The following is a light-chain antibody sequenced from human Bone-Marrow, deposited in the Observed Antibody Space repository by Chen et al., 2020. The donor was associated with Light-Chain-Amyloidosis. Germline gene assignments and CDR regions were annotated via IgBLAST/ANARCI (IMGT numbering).Light chain of an antibody. V-gene: IGKV3-15*01. J-gene: IGKJ1*01. CDR3: QQYNNWPQT. CDR2: GAS. CDR1: QSLSRN. Sequence: EIVMTQSPATLSVSPGEGATLSCRASQSLSRNLAWYQQKPGQPPRLLMYGASTRAAGIPARFSGRGSGTEFTLTISSLQSEDFAIYYCQQYNNWPQTFGPGTKVEIK.